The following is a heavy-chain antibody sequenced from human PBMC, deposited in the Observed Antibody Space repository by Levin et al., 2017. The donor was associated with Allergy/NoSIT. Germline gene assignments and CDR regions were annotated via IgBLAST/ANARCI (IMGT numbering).Heavy chain of an antibody. J-gene: IGHJ5*02. CDR2: IKSKSDGGTT. V-gene: IGHV3-15*01. Sequence: ETLSLTCAASGFTFSNAWMSWVRQVPGKGLEWVGHIKSKSDGGTTDYAAPVKGRFTISRDDSKNTLYVQMNSLKTEDTAVYYCTTGTWIQLWLADSWGQGTLVTVSS. CDR1: GFTFSNAW. D-gene: IGHD5-18*01. CDR3: TTGTWIQLWLADS.